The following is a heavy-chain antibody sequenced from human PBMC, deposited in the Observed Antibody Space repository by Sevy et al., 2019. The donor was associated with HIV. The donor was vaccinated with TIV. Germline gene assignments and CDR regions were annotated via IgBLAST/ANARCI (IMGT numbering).Heavy chain of an antibody. CDR2: MISITSTI. CDR1: GFTFSSYS. CDR3: ARNGGYADYGMDV. Sequence: GGSLRLSCVGSGFTFSSYSMNWVRQAPGKGLEWISYMISITSTIYYAESVKGRFTISRENAKNSVSLQMHSLRAEDTAVYYCARNGGYADYGMDVWGQGTTVTVSS. D-gene: IGHD2-2*01. J-gene: IGHJ6*02. V-gene: IGHV3-48*01.